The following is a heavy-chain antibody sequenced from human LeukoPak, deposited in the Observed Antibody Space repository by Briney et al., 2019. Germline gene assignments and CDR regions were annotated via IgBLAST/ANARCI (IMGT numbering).Heavy chain of an antibody. V-gene: IGHV4-59*11. CDR1: GGSISGHY. J-gene: IGHJ3*02. CDR2: MHYSGNT. CDR3: ARDSPFEWDVFGDSFDI. Sequence: SETLSLTCTVSGGSISGHYWSWIRQSPGEGLEWIGFMHYSGNTNSNPSLRSRVTISMDTSKNHFSLKMSSVTAADTAVYYCARDSPFEWDVFGDSFDIWGQGTVVTVSS. D-gene: IGHD1-26*01.